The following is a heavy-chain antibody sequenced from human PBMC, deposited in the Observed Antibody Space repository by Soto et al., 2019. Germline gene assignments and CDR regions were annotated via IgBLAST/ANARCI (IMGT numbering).Heavy chain of an antibody. CDR3: ARCSSGSYYGDDAFDI. J-gene: IGHJ3*02. CDR2: INAGNGNT. Sequence: GASVNVSCKASGYTFTSYAMHWVRQAPGQRLEWMGWINAGNGNTKYSQKFQGRVTITRDTSASTAYMELSSLRSEDTAVYYCARCSSGSYYGDDAFDIWGQGTMVTVSS. V-gene: IGHV1-3*01. D-gene: IGHD1-26*01. CDR1: GYTFTSYA.